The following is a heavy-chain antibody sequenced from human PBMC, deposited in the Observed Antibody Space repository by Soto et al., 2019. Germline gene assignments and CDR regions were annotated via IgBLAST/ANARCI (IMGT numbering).Heavy chain of an antibody. D-gene: IGHD3-10*01. CDR2: IYYTGTT. Sequence: PSETLSLTCTVSYASINNYHWTWIRQPPGKGLEWIAYIYYTGTTNFNPSLKSRVTISMDTSKNQFSLKLRSVTASDTAVYYCETLRGIGEVSPYFDYWGQGRMVNVSS. CDR1: YASINNYH. V-gene: IGHV4-59*08. CDR3: ETLRGIGEVSPYFDY. J-gene: IGHJ4*02.